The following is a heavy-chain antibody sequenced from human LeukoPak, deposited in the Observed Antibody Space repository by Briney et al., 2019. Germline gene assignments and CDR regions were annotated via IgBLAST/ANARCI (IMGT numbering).Heavy chain of an antibody. J-gene: IGHJ3*02. CDR1: GGSISSGDYY. CDR2: IYYSGST. V-gene: IGHV4-30-4*08. CDR3: ARDGGPNTGNDAFDI. Sequence: PSETLSLTCTVSGGSISSGDYYWSWIRQPRGKGLEWIGYIYYSGSTYYNPSLKSRVTISVDTSKNQFSLKLSSVTAADTAVYYCARDGGPNTGNDAFDIWGQGTMVTVSS. D-gene: IGHD3-16*01.